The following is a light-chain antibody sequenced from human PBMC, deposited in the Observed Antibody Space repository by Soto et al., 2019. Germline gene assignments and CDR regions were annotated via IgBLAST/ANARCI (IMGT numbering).Light chain of an antibody. CDR1: SSNIKTNG. V-gene: IGLV1-44*01. CDR2: SNS. Sequence: QSVLAQPPSASGTPGQTVTISCSGGSSNIKTNGVSWYQQVPGAAPQLLIYSNSQRPSGAPDRFSGSKSGTSASLAISGLQSEDEATYHCSTWDDRLNGLIVGGGTKLTVL. CDR3: STWDDRLNGLI. J-gene: IGLJ2*01.